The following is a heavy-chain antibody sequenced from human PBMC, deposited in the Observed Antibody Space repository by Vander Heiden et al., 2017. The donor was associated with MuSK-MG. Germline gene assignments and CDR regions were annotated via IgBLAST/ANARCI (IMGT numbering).Heavy chain of an antibody. Sequence: QLQLQESGPGLVKPSETLSLTCTVSGGSISSSSYYWGWIRQPPGKGLEWIGSIYYSGSTYYNTSLNSRVTISVDTSKNQFSRKLSSVTAAQTAVYYCARHPRRDDYSNYNNWFDPWCQGTMVTVYS. CDR2: IYYSGST. CDR1: GGSISSSSYY. CDR3: ARHPRRDDYSNYNNWFDP. V-gene: IGHV4-39*01. D-gene: IGHD4-4*01. J-gene: IGHJ5*02.